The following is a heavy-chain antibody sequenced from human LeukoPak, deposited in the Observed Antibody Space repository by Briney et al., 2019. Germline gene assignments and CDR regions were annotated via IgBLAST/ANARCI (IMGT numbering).Heavy chain of an antibody. CDR3: AKGDLLLSASDF. J-gene: IGHJ4*02. CDR2: ISASGAGT. Sequence: GGSLRLSCAASGITFSSYVMSWVRQAPGKGLEWVSGISASGAGTYYADSVKGRFTISRDNSKSTLYLQMNSLRAEDTAVYYCAKGDLLLSASDFWGQGTLVTVSS. D-gene: IGHD2-15*01. V-gene: IGHV3-23*01. CDR1: GITFSSYV.